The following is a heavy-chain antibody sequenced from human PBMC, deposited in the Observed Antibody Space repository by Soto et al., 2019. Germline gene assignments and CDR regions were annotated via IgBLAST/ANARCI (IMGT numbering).Heavy chain of an antibody. V-gene: IGHV4-31*03. CDR1: GGSIYTGGFY. D-gene: IGHD1-26*01. Sequence: SETLSLTCTVSGGSIYTGGFYWSWIRQLPGKGLEWLGYIYYTGSTQYTPSLKSRLSISTDTSDNQFSLRLNSVTAADTAVYYCATSLVTSRARVDYWGQGTLVTVSS. J-gene: IGHJ4*02. CDR2: IYYTGST. CDR3: ATSLVTSRARVDY.